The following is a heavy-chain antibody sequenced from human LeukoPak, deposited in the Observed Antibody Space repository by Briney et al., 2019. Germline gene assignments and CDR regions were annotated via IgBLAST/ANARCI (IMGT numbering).Heavy chain of an antibody. D-gene: IGHD1-26*01. CDR3: AKDPRRGSGSYFNAEYFQH. V-gene: IGHV3-23*01. CDR1: GLTFSSYA. Sequence: GGSLRLSCAASGLTFSSYAMSWVRQAPGKGLEWVSAISGSGGSTYYADSVKGRFTISRDNSKNTLYLQMNSLRAEDTAVYYCAKDPRRGSGSYFNAEYFQHWGQGTLVTVSS. J-gene: IGHJ1*01. CDR2: ISGSGGST.